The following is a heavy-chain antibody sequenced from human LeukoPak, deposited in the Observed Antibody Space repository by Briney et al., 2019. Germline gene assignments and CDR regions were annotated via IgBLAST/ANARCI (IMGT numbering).Heavy chain of an antibody. J-gene: IGHJ4*02. Sequence: SVKVSCKASGGTFSSYAISWVRQAPGQGLEWMGGIIPIFGTANYAQKFQGRVTITADESTSTAYVELSSLRSEDTAVYYCARAQYYYDSSGYYYLQFDYWGQGTLVTVSS. D-gene: IGHD3-22*01. CDR1: GGTFSSYA. CDR3: ARAQYYYDSSGYYYLQFDY. CDR2: IIPIFGTA. V-gene: IGHV1-69*13.